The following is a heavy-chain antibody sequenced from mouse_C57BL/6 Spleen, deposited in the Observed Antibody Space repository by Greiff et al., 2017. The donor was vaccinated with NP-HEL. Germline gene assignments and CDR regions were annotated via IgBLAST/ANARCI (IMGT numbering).Heavy chain of an antibody. CDR3: AIYYDYDWYFDV. V-gene: IGHV1-64*01. Sequence: VQLQQPGAELVKPGASVKLSCKASGYTFTSYWMHWVKQRPGQGLEWIGMIHPNSGSTNYNEKFKSKATLTVDKSSSTAYMQLSSLTSEDSAVYYCAIYYDYDWYFDVWGTGTTVTVSS. CDR2: IHPNSGST. CDR1: GYTFTSYW. D-gene: IGHD2-4*01. J-gene: IGHJ1*03.